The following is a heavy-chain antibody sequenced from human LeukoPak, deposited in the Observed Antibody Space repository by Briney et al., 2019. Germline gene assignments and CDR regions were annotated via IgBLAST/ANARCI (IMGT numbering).Heavy chain of an antibody. J-gene: IGHJ4*02. V-gene: IGHV4-38-2*02. CDR3: LAYYSLSGNYYNGIDY. CDR2: IYHSGST. CDR1: GYSISSGYY. D-gene: IGHD3-10*01. Sequence: SETLSLTCTVSGYSISSGYYWAWIRQPPGKGLEWIGSIYHSGSTYNGPSLKSRVTMSVDTSKNQFSLRLRSVTAADTALYFCLAYYSLSGNYYNGIDYWGQGTLVTVSS.